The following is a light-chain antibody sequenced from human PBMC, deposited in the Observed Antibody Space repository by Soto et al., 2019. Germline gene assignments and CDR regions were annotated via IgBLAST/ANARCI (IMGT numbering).Light chain of an antibody. Sequence: DIQMTQSPSTLPASVGDRVTISCRASQTVERWLAWYQQKPGKAPKLLISDVSSLERGVPSRFSGSGSATEFTLTISGLQSDDFATYYCQQYKDYVWMFGQGTKV. CDR2: DVS. J-gene: IGKJ1*01. CDR1: QTVERW. V-gene: IGKV1-5*01. CDR3: QQYKDYVWM.